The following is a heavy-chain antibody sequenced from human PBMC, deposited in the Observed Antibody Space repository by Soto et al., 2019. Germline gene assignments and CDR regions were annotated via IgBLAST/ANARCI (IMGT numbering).Heavy chain of an antibody. V-gene: IGHV1-8*01. CDR2: MNPNSGNT. D-gene: IGHD3-3*01. CDR1: GYTFTSYD. J-gene: IGHJ6*02. CDR3: ARGRARITIFGVVKYYGMDA. Sequence: ASVKVSCKASGYTFTSYDINWVRQATGQGLEWMGWMNPNSGNTGYAQKFQGRVTMTRNTSISTAYMELSSLRSEDPAVYYCARGRARITIFGVVKYYGMDAWGQGTTVTVSS.